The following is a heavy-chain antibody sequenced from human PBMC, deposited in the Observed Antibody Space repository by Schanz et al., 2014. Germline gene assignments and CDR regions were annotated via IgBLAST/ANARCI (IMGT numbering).Heavy chain of an antibody. CDR1: GFTFSDHY. CDR2: INNSGST. CDR3: ARDERDLPRSLFVF. V-gene: IGHV4-4*02. Sequence: VQVLESGEGLVEAGGSLRLSCAASGFTFSDHYMDWVRQSPGTGLEWIGEINNSGSTNYNPSLKSRVTISLDKSKSQFSLPLTAVPAADTAVYYCARDERDLPRSLFVFWGQGTLVTVSS. J-gene: IGHJ4*02. D-gene: IGHD2-2*01.